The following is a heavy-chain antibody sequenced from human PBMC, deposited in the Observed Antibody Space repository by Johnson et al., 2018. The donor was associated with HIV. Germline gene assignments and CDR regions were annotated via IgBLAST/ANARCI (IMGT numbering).Heavy chain of an antibody. Sequence: QVQLVESGGGVVQPGRSLRLSCAASGFTFSSYAMHWVRQAPGKGLEWVAVISYDGSYKYYADSVKGRFTISRDNSKNTLYLQMNSLSAEDTAVYFCARAAARQQLKVPVDSWGQGTMVTVSS. V-gene: IGHV3-30*04. CDR2: ISYDGSYK. CDR3: ARAAARQQLKVPVDS. J-gene: IGHJ3*02. D-gene: IGHD6-25*01. CDR1: GFTFSSYA.